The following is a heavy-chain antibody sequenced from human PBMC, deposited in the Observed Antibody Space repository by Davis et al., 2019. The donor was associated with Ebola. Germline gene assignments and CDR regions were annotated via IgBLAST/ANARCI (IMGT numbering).Heavy chain of an antibody. Sequence: ASVKVSCKASGYTFTGYYMHWVRQAPGQGLEWMGWINPNSGGTNYAQKFQGRVTMTRDTSISTAYMELSRLRSEDTAVYYCARGYGSGRFGELYDYWGQGTLVTVSS. CDR1: GYTFTGYY. CDR3: ARGYGSGRFGELYDY. CDR2: INPNSGGT. D-gene: IGHD3-10*01. V-gene: IGHV1-2*02. J-gene: IGHJ4*02.